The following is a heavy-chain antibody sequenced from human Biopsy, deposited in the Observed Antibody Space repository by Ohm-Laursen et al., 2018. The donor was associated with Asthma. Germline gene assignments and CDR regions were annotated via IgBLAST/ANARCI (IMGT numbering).Heavy chain of an antibody. Sequence: SETLSLTCAVSGVYIRSYYWTWIRQPPGKGLEWIGNIHYSGSTYSNPSLKSRVTISVDTSKKQISLRLSSVIAAGTAVYYCAGFCSGGNCPDHWGQGTLVTVSS. J-gene: IGHJ4*02. D-gene: IGHD2-15*01. CDR1: GVYIRSYY. CDR3: AGFCSGGNCPDH. CDR2: IHYSGST. V-gene: IGHV4-59*01.